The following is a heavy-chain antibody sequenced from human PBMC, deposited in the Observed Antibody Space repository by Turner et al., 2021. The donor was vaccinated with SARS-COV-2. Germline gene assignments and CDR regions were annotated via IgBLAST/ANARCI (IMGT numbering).Heavy chain of an antibody. V-gene: IGHV3-53*01. CDR2: IYSGGST. D-gene: IGHD3-10*01. Sequence: EVQLVESGGGLIQPGGSLRLSCAASGFTVSSYYMSWVRQAPGKGLEWVSVIYSGGSTFYSDSVKGRFTISRDNSKNTLYLQMNSLRAEDTAVYYCARGGHYYYGLDVWGQGTTVTVSS. CDR1: GFTVSSYY. CDR3: ARGGHYYYGLDV. J-gene: IGHJ6*02.